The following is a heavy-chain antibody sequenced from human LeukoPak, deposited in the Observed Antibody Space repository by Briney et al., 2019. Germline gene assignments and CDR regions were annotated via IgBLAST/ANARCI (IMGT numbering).Heavy chain of an antibody. CDR1: GGSISSYY. J-gene: IGHJ5*02. V-gene: IGHV4-4*07. CDR3: ARLRGRRYCSSTSCRNWFDP. Sequence: SETLSLTCTVSGGSISSYYWSWIRQPAGKGLEWIGRIYTSGSTNYNPSLKSRVTMSVDTSKNQFSLKLSSVTAADAAVYYCARLRGRRYCSSTSCRNWFDPWGQGTLVTVSS. D-gene: IGHD2-2*01. CDR2: IYTSGST.